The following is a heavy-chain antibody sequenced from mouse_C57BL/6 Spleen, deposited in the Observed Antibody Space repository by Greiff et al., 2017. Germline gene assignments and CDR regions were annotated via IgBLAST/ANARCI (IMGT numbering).Heavy chain of an antibody. J-gene: IGHJ2*01. CDR1: GYTFTSYW. D-gene: IGHD4-1*01. CDR2: IDPSDSYT. V-gene: IGHV1-59*01. Sequence: QVQLQQPGAELVRPGTSVKLSCKASGYTFTSYWMHWVKQRPGQGLEWIGVIDPSDSYTNYNQKFKGKATLTVDTSSSTAYMQLSSLTSEDSAVYYCARTGKAAYWGQGTTLPVSS. CDR3: ARTGKAAY.